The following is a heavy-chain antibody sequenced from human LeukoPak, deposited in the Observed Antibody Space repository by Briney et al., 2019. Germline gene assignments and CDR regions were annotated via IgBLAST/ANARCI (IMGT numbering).Heavy chain of an antibody. V-gene: IGHV3-30*03. CDR2: ISYDGSNK. CDR1: GFTFSSYG. CDR3: AYLNDSSGYFPYYYYYYGMDV. D-gene: IGHD3-22*01. J-gene: IGHJ6*02. Sequence: GKSLRLSCAASGFTFSSYGMHWVRQAPGKGLEWVAVISYDGSNKYYADSVKGRFTISRDNSKNTLYLQMNSLRAEDTAVYYCAYLNDSSGYFPYYYYYYGMDVWGQGTTVTVSS.